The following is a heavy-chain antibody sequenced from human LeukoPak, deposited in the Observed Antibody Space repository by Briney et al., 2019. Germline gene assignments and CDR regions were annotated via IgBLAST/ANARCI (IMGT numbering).Heavy chain of an antibody. CDR2: INPNSGGT. J-gene: IGHJ5*02. D-gene: IGHD2-2*01. Sequence: ASVKVSCKASGSTFTGYYMHWVRQAPGQGLEWMGWINPNSGGTNYAQKFQGRVTMTRDTSISTAYMELSRLRSDDTAVYYCARGGLGYCSSTSCYWNWFDPWGQGTLVTVSS. V-gene: IGHV1-2*02. CDR1: GSTFTGYY. CDR3: ARGGLGYCSSTSCYWNWFDP.